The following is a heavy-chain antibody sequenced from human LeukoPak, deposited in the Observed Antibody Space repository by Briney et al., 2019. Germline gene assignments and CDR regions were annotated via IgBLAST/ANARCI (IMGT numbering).Heavy chain of an antibody. J-gene: IGHJ5*02. Sequence: GGSLRLSCAASGFTFSSYGMHWVRQAPGQGLEWMGWISAYNGNTNYAQKLQGRVTMTTDTSTSTAYMELSSLRSEDTAVYYCARSMVRGVVNWFDPWGQGTLVTVSS. D-gene: IGHD3-10*01. V-gene: IGHV1-18*01. CDR3: ARSMVRGVVNWFDP. CDR2: ISAYNGNT. CDR1: GFTFSSYG.